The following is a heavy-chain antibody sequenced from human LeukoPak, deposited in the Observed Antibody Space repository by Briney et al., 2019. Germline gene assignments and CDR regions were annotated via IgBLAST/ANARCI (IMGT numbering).Heavy chain of an antibody. CDR1: GYSISSGYY. V-gene: IGHV4-38-2*02. D-gene: IGHD1-26*01. CDR3: ARDVWELTFDY. CDR2: IYHSGSS. J-gene: IGHJ4*02. Sequence: PSETLSLTCAVSGYSISSGYYWGWIRQPPGKGLEWIGSIYHSGSSYYNPSLKSRLTISVDTSKNQLSLKLTSVTAADTAIYYCARDVWELTFDYWGQGTLVTVSS.